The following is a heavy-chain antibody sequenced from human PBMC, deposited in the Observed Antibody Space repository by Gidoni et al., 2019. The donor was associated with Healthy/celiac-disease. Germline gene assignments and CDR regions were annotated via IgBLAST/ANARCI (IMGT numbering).Heavy chain of an antibody. J-gene: IGHJ6*02. Sequence: QVQLVESGGGLVQPGRSLRLPCAASGFTLRRYGMPWVRQAPGKGLEWVAVIWYDGSNKYYADAVKGRFTISRDNSKNTLYLQMNSLRAEDTAVYYCARAGYCSSTSCYDYYGMDVWGQGTTVTVSS. CDR1: GFTLRRYG. CDR2: IWYDGSNK. CDR3: ARAGYCSSTSCYDYYGMDV. V-gene: IGHV3-33*01. D-gene: IGHD2-2*01.